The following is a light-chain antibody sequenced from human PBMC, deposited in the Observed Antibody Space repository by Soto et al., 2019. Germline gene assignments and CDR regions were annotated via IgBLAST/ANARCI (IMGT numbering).Light chain of an antibody. Sequence: ETVLTQSPGTVSLSPGEIATLSCRTSQSVNSNFLAWYQQKPGQAPRLLIYGVFHRATGIPDRFSGSGSGTDSTLTISGLEPEDSADYYCQHYDGSPRTFGQGTNLDIK. CDR1: QSVNSNF. CDR2: GVF. V-gene: IGKV3-20*01. J-gene: IGKJ2*02. CDR3: QHYDGSPRT.